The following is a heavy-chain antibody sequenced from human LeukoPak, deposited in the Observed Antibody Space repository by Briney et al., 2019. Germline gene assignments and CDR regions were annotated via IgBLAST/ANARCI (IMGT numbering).Heavy chain of an antibody. Sequence: SETLSLTCTVSGGSISSYYWSWIRQPAGKGLEWIGRIYTSGSTNYNPSLKSRVTISVDTSKNQFSLKLSSVTAADTAVYYCARHIYCSSTSCYLNWFDPWGQGTLVTVSS. J-gene: IGHJ5*02. CDR3: ARHIYCSSTSCYLNWFDP. CDR1: GGSISSYY. V-gene: IGHV4-4*07. D-gene: IGHD2-2*01. CDR2: IYTSGST.